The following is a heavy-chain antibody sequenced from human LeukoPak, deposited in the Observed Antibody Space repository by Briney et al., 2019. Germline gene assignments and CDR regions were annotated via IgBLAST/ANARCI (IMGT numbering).Heavy chain of an antibody. D-gene: IGHD6-19*01. CDR3: AKDGSSGWYGDY. CDR2: INAGNGNT. J-gene: IGHJ4*02. Sequence: EASVKVSCKASGYTFTSYAMHWVRQAPGQRLEWMGWINAGNGNTKYSQKFQGRVTMTTDTSTSTAYMELRSLRSDDTAVYYCAKDGSSGWYGDYWGQGTLVTVSS. CDR1: GYTFTSYA. V-gene: IGHV1-3*01.